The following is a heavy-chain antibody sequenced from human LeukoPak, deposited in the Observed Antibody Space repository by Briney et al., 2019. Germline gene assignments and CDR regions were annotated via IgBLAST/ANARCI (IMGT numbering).Heavy chain of an antibody. CDR2: IYPGDSDT. CDR3: ARRGGGNTRGFYFDY. D-gene: IGHD1-1*01. Sequence: GGSLKISCKASVFSFSNYWIAWVRQKPGEGLEWMGNIYPGDSDTRYNPSFQGQVTISADKSIKTAYLQWSSLKASDTAIYYCARRGGGNTRGFYFDYWGRGSLVTVSS. J-gene: IGHJ4*02. V-gene: IGHV5-51*01. CDR1: VFSFSNYW.